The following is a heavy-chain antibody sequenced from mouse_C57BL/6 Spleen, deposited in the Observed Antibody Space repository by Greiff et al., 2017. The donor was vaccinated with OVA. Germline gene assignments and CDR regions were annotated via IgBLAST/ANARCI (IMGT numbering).Heavy chain of an antibody. V-gene: IGHV1-64*01. CDR2: IHPNSGST. Sequence: VQLQQPGAELVKPGASVKLSCKASGYTFTSYWMHWVKQRPGQGLEWIGMIHPNSGSTNYNEKFKSKATLTVDKSSSTAYMQLSSLTSEDSAVYYCLIYYYGSSYYFDYWGQGTTLTVSS. CDR1: GYTFTSYW. CDR3: LIYYYGSSYYFDY. J-gene: IGHJ2*01. D-gene: IGHD1-1*01.